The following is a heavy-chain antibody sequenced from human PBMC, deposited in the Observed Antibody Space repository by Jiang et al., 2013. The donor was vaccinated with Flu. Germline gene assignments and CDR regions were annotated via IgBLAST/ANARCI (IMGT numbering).Heavy chain of an antibody. CDR1: GFSLSTSGVG. V-gene: IGHV2-5*01. J-gene: IGHJ4*02. D-gene: IGHD3-10*01. CDR2: IYWNDDK. CDR3: AQRLITPGSTRQFDY. Sequence: QTLTLTCTVSGFSLSTSGVGVGWIRQPPGKALEWLALIYWNDDKRYSPSLRSRLTITKDTSKNQVVLTMTNTDPVDTATYFCAQRLITPGSTRQFDYWGQGTLVTVSS.